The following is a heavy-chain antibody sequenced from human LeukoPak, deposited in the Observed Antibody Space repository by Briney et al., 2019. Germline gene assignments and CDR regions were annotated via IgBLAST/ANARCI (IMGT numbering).Heavy chain of an antibody. V-gene: IGHV4-59*02. CDR1: GSSVSTFY. D-gene: IGHD1-26*01. Sequence: PSETLSLXCIVSGSSVSTFYWSWLRRSPGTGLEWIGFVHDTGSTAYNPSLKSRVTISLETSKNQLSLMLTSVTAADTAMYYCARGSTDVYWYLDVWGRGTLVTVSS. J-gene: IGHJ2*01. CDR2: VHDTGST. CDR3: ARGSTDVYWYLDV.